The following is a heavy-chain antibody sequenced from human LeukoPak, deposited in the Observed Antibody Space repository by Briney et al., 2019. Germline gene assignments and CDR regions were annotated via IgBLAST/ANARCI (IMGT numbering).Heavy chain of an antibody. V-gene: IGHV4-39*07. D-gene: IGHD6-25*01. CDR2: IHYDGRT. J-gene: IGHJ5*02. CDR3: ARVVTAAGLDL. CDR1: GGPISGSRT. Sequence: PSETLSLTCTVSGGPISGSRTWGWVRQPPEKGLEWIGNIHYDGRTAPNPSLTSRVTISLDPSTNHFSLKVNSVTATDTALYYCARVVTAAGLDLWGQGILVSISS.